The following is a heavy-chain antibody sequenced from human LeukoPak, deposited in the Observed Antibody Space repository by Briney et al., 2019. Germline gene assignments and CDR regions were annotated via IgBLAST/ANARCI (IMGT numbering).Heavy chain of an antibody. J-gene: IGHJ4*02. D-gene: IGHD2-15*01. CDR3: ARAGSGCSGGSCYTPLIDY. CDR1: GGTFSSYA. V-gene: IGHV7-4-1*02. Sequence: ASVKVSCKASGGTFSSYAISWVRQAPGQGLEWMGWINTNTGNPTYAQGFTGRFVFSLDTSVSTAYLQISSLKAEDTAVYYCARAGSGCSGGSCYTPLIDYWGQGTLVTVSS. CDR2: INTNTGNP.